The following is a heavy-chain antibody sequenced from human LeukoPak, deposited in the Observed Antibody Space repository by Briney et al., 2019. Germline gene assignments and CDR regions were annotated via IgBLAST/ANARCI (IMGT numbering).Heavy chain of an antibody. Sequence: PSETLSLTCTVSGYSISSGYYWGWIRQPPGKGLEWIGSIYHSGSTYYNPSLKSRVTISVDTSKNQFSLKLSSVTAADTAVYYCASPRRGNYEFDYWGQGTLVTVSS. D-gene: IGHD1-7*01. V-gene: IGHV4-38-2*02. J-gene: IGHJ4*02. CDR1: GYSISSGYY. CDR2: IYHSGST. CDR3: ASPRRGNYEFDY.